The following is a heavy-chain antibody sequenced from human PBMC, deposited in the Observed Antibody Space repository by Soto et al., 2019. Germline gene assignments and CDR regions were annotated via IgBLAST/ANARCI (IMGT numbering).Heavy chain of an antibody. CDR1: GFTFSSYW. CDR2: INSDGSST. V-gene: IGHV3-74*01. CDR3: ARDSVVVIGNYYYYMDV. D-gene: IGHD2-21*01. Sequence: GGSLRLSCAASGFTFSSYWMHWVRQAPGKGLVWVSRINSDGSSTTYADSVKGRFTISRDNAKNTRYLQMNSLRAEDTAVYYCARDSVVVIGNYYYYMDVWGKGTTVTVSS. J-gene: IGHJ6*03.